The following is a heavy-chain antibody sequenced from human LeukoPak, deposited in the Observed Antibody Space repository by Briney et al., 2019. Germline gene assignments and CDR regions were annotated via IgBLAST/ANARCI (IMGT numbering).Heavy chain of an antibody. CDR2: ISYSGST. D-gene: IGHD4-17*01. J-gene: IGHJ5*02. CDR1: GGSISSSSYY. CDR3: ASIPSYGDYVFVP. V-gene: IGHV4-39*01. Sequence: SETLSLTCTVSGGSISSSSYYWGWIRQPPGKGLEWIGSISYSGSTYYNPSLKSRVTISVDTSKNQFSLKLSSVTAAGTAVCYCASIPSYGDYVFVPRGQGTLVTVSS.